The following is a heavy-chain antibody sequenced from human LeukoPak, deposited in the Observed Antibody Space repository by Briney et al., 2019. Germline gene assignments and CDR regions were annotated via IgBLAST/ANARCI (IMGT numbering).Heavy chain of an antibody. CDR2: ISYDGSNK. V-gene: IGHV3-30-3*01. Sequence: PGRSLRLSCAASGFTFSSYAMHWVRQAPGKGLEWVAVISYDGSNKYYADSVKGRFTISRDNSKSALYLQMNSLRADDTALYYCARDYELRGDYFDYWGQGTLLTVSS. CDR3: ARDYELRGDYFDY. D-gene: IGHD2-2*01. J-gene: IGHJ4*02. CDR1: GFTFSSYA.